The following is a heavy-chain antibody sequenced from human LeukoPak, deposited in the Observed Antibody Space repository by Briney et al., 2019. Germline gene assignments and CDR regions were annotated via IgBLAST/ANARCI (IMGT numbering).Heavy chain of an antibody. J-gene: IGHJ3*02. D-gene: IGHD1-1*01. V-gene: IGHV3-30-3*01. Sequence: PGRSLRLSCAASGFTFSGYAMHWVRQAPGKGLEWVAVVSSDGNNKYYADSVKGRFTISRDNSKNTLYLQMNSLRAEDTAVHYCARARVTTGTTRIAFDIWGQGTMVTVSS. CDR2: VSSDGNNK. CDR3: ARARVTTGTTRIAFDI. CDR1: GFTFSGYA.